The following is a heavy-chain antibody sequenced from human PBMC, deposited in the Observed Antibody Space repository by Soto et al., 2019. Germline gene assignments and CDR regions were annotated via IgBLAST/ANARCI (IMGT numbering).Heavy chain of an antibody. CDR1: GFTFSSYW. Sequence: EVQLVESGGGLVQPGGSLRLSCAASGFTFSSYWMSWVRQAPGKGVEWVANIKQDGSEKYYVDSVKGRFTISRDNAKNSLYLQMNGLRAEDTAVYYCATRGLITMIGNYYYYGMDVWGQGTTVTVSS. J-gene: IGHJ6*02. D-gene: IGHD3-22*01. CDR2: IKQDGSEK. CDR3: ATRGLITMIGNYYYYGMDV. V-gene: IGHV3-7*01.